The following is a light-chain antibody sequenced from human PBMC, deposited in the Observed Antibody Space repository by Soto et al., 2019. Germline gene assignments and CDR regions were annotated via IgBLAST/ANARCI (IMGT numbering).Light chain of an antibody. CDR1: SSNIGNNY. CDR2: DNN. J-gene: IGLJ1*01. V-gene: IGLV1-51*01. CDR3: GTWDSSLSARV. Sequence: QSVLTQPPSVSAAPGQKVTISCSGSSSNIGNNYVSWYQQLPGTAPKLLIYDNNKRPSGIPDRFSGSKSGTSATLGITGLQTGDEADYYCGTWDSSLSARVFGTGTKLTVL.